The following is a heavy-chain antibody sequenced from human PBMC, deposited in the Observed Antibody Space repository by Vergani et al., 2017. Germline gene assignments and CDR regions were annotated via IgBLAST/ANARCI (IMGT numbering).Heavy chain of an antibody. Sequence: EVQLVESGGGLVQPGGSLRLSCAASGFTFSDHYMDWVRQAPGKGLEWVGRTRNKANSYTTEYAASVKGRFTISRDDSKNSLYLQMNSLKTEDTAVYYCARSGFCGVPAARCPNDYWGQGTLVTVSS. V-gene: IGHV3-72*01. J-gene: IGHJ4*02. CDR3: ARSGFCGVPAARCPNDY. D-gene: IGHD2-2*01. CDR2: TRNKANSYTT. CDR1: GFTFSDHY.